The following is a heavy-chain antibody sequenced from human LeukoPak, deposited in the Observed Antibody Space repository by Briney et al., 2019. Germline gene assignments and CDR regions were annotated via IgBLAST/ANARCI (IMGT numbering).Heavy chain of an antibody. Sequence: GESLKISCKGSGYSFTNYWIGWVRQIPGKGLEWMGIIYPADSDTRYSPSFQGQATISADKSISTAYLQWSSLKASDTAMYYCARRRSYTSSLIDYWGQGTLVTVSS. D-gene: IGHD6-13*01. CDR3: ARRRSYTSSLIDY. V-gene: IGHV5-51*01. J-gene: IGHJ4*02. CDR2: IYPADSDT. CDR1: GYSFTNYW.